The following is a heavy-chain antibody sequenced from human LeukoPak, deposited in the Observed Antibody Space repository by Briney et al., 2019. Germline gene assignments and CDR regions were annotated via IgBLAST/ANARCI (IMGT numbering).Heavy chain of an antibody. D-gene: IGHD4-17*01. CDR1: GLIFSSYS. Sequence: GGSLRLSCAASGLIFSSYSMNWVRQAPGKGLEWVSYISSGGSTIYYADSVKGRFTISRDNDKNSLYLEMNGLRDEDTALYYCTRDAEYGESLCHYWGQGILVTVSS. CDR2: ISSGGSTI. CDR3: TRDAEYGESLCHY. J-gene: IGHJ4*02. V-gene: IGHV3-48*02.